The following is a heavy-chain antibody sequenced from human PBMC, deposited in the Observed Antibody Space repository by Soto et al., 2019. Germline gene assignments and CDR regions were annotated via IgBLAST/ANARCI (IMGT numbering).Heavy chain of an antibody. D-gene: IGHD3-10*01. CDR2: IIPLFGTT. CDR1: GYTFTSYG. J-gene: IGHJ6*02. V-gene: IGHV1-69*05. Sequence: ASVKVSCKASGYTFTSYGISWVRQAPGQGLEWMGGIIPLFGTTDFAQRFQGRLTITTDESTTTAYMELSRLRSEDTATYYCAAELGFGKLSVVWGQGTTVTVSS. CDR3: AAELGFGKLSVV.